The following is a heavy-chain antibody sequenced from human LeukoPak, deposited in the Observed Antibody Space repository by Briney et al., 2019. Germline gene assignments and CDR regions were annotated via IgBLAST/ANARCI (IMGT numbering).Heavy chain of an antibody. Sequence: SETLSLTCTVSGGSISSSSYYWGWIRQPPGKGLEWIGSIYYSGSTYYNPSLKSRVTISVDTSKNQFSLKLSSVTAADTAVYYCASGRRRSGITMIVVVTTWFDPWGQGTLVTVSS. CDR3: ASGRRRSGITMIVVVTTWFDP. V-gene: IGHV4-39*01. CDR2: IYYSGST. CDR1: GGSISSSSYY. D-gene: IGHD3-22*01. J-gene: IGHJ5*02.